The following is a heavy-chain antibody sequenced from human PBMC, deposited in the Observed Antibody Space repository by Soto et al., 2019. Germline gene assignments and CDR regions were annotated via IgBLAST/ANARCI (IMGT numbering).Heavy chain of an antibody. CDR2: IYSGGAT. V-gene: IGHV3-53*01. Sequence: PGGSLRLSCAASGITVSNSYMSWVRQAPGKGLEWVSVIYSGGATHYADSVKGRFTISRDNSRNTLYLQMNSLRAEDTAVYYCERGYDSSGLDYWGQGTLVTVSS. CDR1: GITVSNSY. CDR3: ERGYDSSGLDY. D-gene: IGHD3-22*01. J-gene: IGHJ4*02.